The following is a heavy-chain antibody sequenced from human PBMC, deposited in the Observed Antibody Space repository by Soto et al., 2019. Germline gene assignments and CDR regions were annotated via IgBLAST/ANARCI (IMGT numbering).Heavy chain of an antibody. CDR1: EFTFSGYG. CDR2: ISDDGGNN. J-gene: IGHJ6*02. Sequence: PGGSLRLSCAAPEFTFSGYGMPWVRQPPGKGLEWLAFISDDGGNNYNADSVKAGLSISRDTYKNTLNLQMNSLRGEETDVYYCAKVGRTGDRRYYYYGMDVWGRGTTVTAP. D-gene: IGHD1-1*01. CDR3: AKVGRTGDRRYYYYGMDV. V-gene: IGHV3-30*02.